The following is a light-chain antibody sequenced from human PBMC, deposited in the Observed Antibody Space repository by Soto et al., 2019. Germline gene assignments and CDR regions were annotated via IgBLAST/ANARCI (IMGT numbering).Light chain of an antibody. CDR1: QGISSY. CDR3: QNYNSAPYT. CDR2: AAS. J-gene: IGKJ2*01. Sequence: DIQMTQSPSSLSASVGDRVTITCRASQGISSYLVWYQQKPGKVPKLLIYAASTLQSGVPSGFSGSESGADFTLTISSLQPEDVATYYCQNYNSAPYTFGQGTKLEIK. V-gene: IGKV1-27*01.